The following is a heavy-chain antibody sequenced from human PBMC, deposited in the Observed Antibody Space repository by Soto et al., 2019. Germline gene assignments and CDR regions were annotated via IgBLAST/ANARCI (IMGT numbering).Heavy chain of an antibody. CDR3: AKRGTTVTTSLWY. CDR2: IYSGGVT. V-gene: IGHV3-66*01. D-gene: IGHD4-17*01. Sequence: EVQLVESGGGLVQPGGSLRLSCAASGFTVSNNYMCWVRQAPGKGLEWVSLIYSGGVTHYADSVRGRFTISRDNSRNTLYRQMNSLRADDTAVYYCAKRGTTVTTSLWYWGQGTVVTVSS. J-gene: IGHJ4*02. CDR1: GFTVSNNY.